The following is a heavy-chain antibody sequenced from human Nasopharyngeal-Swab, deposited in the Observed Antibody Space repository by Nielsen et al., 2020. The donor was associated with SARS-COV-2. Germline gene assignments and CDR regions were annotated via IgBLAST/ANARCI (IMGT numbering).Heavy chain of an antibody. CDR3: ARVSGIAARRSHFDY. V-gene: IGHV4-34*01. J-gene: IGHJ4*02. Sequence: SETLSLTCAVYGGSFSGYYWSWIRQPPGKGLEWIGEINHSGSTNNNPSLKSRVTISVDTSKNKFSLKLSSVTAADTAVYYCARVSGIAARRSHFDYWGQGTLVAVSS. CDR1: GGSFSGYY. D-gene: IGHD6-6*01. CDR2: INHSGST.